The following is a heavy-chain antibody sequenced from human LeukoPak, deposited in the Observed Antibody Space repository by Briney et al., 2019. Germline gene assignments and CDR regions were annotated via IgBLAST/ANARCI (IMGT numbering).Heavy chain of an antibody. CDR1: GYTFTGYY. D-gene: IGHD3-9*01. J-gene: IGHJ4*02. Sequence: GASVKVSCKASGYTFTGYYMHWVRQAPGQGLEWMGIINPSGGSTSYAQKFQGRVTMTRDTSTSTVYMELSSLRSEDTAVYYCARGYYDILTGYYPVDFDYWGQGTLVTVSS. CDR2: INPSGGST. V-gene: IGHV1-46*01. CDR3: ARGYYDILTGYYPVDFDY.